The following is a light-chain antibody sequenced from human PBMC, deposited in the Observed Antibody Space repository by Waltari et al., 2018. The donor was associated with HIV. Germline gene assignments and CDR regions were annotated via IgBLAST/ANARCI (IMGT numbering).Light chain of an antibody. Sequence: DIQMTQSPSSLSASVGDRVTITCQASQDISNYLNWYQQKPGKAPKLLIYDASNLETGVPSRFSGSGSGTDFTFTISSLQPEDIATYYCQQYDNLPALTFGGGTKVEIK. V-gene: IGKV1-33*01. CDR3: QQYDNLPALT. CDR2: DAS. J-gene: IGKJ4*01. CDR1: QDISNY.